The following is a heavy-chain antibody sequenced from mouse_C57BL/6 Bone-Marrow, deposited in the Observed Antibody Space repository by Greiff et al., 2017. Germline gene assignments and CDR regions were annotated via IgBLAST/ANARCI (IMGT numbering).Heavy chain of an antibody. J-gene: IGHJ3*01. CDR1: GFPFSDYG. Sequence: EVKLQESGGGLVKPGGSLKLSCAASGFPFSDYGMHWVRQAPEKGLEWVAYISSGSSTIYYADTVKGRFTISRDNAKNTLFLQMTSLRSEDTAMYYCARGRRGFAYWGQGTLVTVSA. V-gene: IGHV5-17*01. CDR3: ARGRRGFAY. CDR2: ISSGSSTI.